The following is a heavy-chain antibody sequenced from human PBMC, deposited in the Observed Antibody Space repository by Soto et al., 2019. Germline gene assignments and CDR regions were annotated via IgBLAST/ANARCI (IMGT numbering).Heavy chain of an antibody. CDR1: GFVFGNYA. V-gene: IGHV3-30*04. CDR3: ARDPVPGAPDYYDY. Sequence: QVQLVESGGGVVQPGRSLRLFCAASGFVFGNYAMHWVRQAPGKGPEWMTVIGHDGINKYYADSVRGRFTISRDDSKNTLYLQMNSLRVEDSAVYYCARDPVPGAPDYYDYWDQGTLVTVSS. J-gene: IGHJ4*02. CDR2: IGHDGINK. D-gene: IGHD4-17*01.